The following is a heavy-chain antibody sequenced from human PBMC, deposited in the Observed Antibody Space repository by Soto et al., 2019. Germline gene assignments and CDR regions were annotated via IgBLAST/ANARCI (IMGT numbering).Heavy chain of an antibody. CDR2: IYYSGNT. Sequence: TLSLTCTVSGGSISSGIYYWSWIRQHPGKGLECIGYIYYSGNTYYNPSLKSRVTISVDTSKNQFSLKLSSVSAADTAVYYCARGDGFCSSTSCSPRRAFDIWGQGTMVTVSS. CDR1: GGSISSGIYY. V-gene: IGHV4-31*03. CDR3: ARGDGFCSSTSCSPRRAFDI. J-gene: IGHJ3*02. D-gene: IGHD2-2*03.